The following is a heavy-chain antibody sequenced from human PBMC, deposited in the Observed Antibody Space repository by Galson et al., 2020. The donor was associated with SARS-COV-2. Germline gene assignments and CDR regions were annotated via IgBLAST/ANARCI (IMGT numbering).Heavy chain of an antibody. Sequence: GGSLRLSCEASGFTFSSYWMTWVRRGPGKGLEWVANIKEDGSEKYYVDSVRGRFTISRDNAKNSLYLQMNSLRGDDTAVYHCARGRGAGYWGQGTLVTVSS. D-gene: IGHD6-25*01. CDR1: GFTFSSYW. V-gene: IGHV3-7*01. J-gene: IGHJ4*02. CDR3: ARGRGAGY. CDR2: IKEDGSEK.